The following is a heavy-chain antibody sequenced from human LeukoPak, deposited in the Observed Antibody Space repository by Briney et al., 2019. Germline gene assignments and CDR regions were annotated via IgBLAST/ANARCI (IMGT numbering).Heavy chain of an antibody. CDR3: ARRDGYNTFYFEY. D-gene: IGHD5-24*01. CDR1: GFSFSSYW. CDR2: INQDGSEK. J-gene: IGHJ4*02. V-gene: IGHV3-7*01. Sequence: PGGSLRLSCAASGFSFSSYWMSWVRQAPGKGLEWVANINQDGSEKYYVDSVKGRFTSSRDNAKNSLQLQMNSLRAEDTAVYYCARRDGYNTFYFEYWGQGTLVTVSS.